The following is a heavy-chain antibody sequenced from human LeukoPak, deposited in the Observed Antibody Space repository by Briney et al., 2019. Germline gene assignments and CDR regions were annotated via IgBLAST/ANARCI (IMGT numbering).Heavy chain of an antibody. V-gene: IGHV4-59*01. CDR2: IYYSGST. CDR1: GGSISSYY. Sequence: SETLSLTCTVSGGSISSYYWSWIRQPPGKGLEWIGYIYYSGSTNYNPSLKSRVTISVDTSKNQFSLKLSSVTAADTAVYYCARAFRKIRGDCSGGSCYSRAHYGMDVWGQRTTVTVSS. CDR3: ARAFRKIRGDCSGGSCYSRAHYGMDV. J-gene: IGHJ6*02. D-gene: IGHD2-15*01.